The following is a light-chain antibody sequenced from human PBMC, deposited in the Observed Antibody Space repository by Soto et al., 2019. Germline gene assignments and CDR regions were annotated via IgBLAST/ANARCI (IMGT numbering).Light chain of an antibody. CDR3: AAWDDSLNGAV. Sequence: QSVLTQPPSASETPGQRVTISCAGSSSNIGSNAVTWFQQLPGTAPKLLIYSNNLRPSGVPDRFPGSKSGTSASLAISGLQSGDEADYYCAAWDDSLNGAVFGGGTQLTVL. J-gene: IGLJ7*01. CDR1: SSNIGSNA. CDR2: SNN. V-gene: IGLV1-44*01.